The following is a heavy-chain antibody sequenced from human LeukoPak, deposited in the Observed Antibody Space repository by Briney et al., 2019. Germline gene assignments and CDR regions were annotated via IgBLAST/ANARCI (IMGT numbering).Heavy chain of an antibody. D-gene: IGHD3-16*01. CDR1: GITLGNYG. J-gene: IGHJ4*02. V-gene: IGHV3-23*01. Sequence: PGGSPRLSCAVSGITLGNYGMSWVRQPPGKGLEWVAGISDSGGSTNYADSVKGRFTISRDTPRNTLYLQMNSLRAEDTAVYYSASWGAGGNSWGQGTLVTVSS. CDR2: ISDSGGST. CDR3: ASWGAGGNS.